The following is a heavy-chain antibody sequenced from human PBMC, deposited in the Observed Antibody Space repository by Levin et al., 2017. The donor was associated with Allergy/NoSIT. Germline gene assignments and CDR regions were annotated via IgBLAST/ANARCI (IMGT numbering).Heavy chain of an antibody. CDR3: TTRSLVNVVGSDY. J-gene: IGHJ4*02. V-gene: IGHV3-15*01. Sequence: SGGSLRLSCVASRFTFSKVWMNWVRQAPGKGLEWVGRMKSHSDGGTVDYAASVKGRFTISRDDSTNTFFLQMNSLKIEDTAVYYCTTRSLVNVVGSDYWGQGSLVTVSS. CDR2: MKSHSDGGTV. CDR1: RFTFSKVW. D-gene: IGHD2-21*01.